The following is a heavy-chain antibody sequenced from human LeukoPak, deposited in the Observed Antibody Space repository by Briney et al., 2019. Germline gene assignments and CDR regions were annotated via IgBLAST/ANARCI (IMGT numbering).Heavy chain of an antibody. J-gene: IGHJ6*02. CDR2: IIPIFGTA. CDR3: ARDLADIVVVVAAKHYYYYGMDV. V-gene: IGHV1-69*13. CDR1: GGTFSSYA. D-gene: IGHD2-15*01. Sequence: SVKVSCKASGGTFSSYAISWVRQAPGQGLEWMGGIIPIFGTANYAQKFQGRVTITADESTSTAYMELSSPRSEDTAVYYCARDLADIVVVVAAKHYYYYGMDVWGQGTTVTVSS.